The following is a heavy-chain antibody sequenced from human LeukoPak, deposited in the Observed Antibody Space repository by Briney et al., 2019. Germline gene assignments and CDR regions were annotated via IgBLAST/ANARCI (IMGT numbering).Heavy chain of an antibody. V-gene: IGHV3-33*08. CDR1: GFTFTTYG. CDR3: ARGGYSGTYFFDY. J-gene: IGHJ4*02. Sequence: GGSLRLSCAASGFTFTTYGMHWVRQAPGKGLEWVAVVWYDGTNIHYVDSVKGRFTISRDNSKSTLYLQMNSLTAEDTAVYYCARGGYSGTYFFDYWGQGTPVTVSS. D-gene: IGHD1-26*01. CDR2: VWYDGTNI.